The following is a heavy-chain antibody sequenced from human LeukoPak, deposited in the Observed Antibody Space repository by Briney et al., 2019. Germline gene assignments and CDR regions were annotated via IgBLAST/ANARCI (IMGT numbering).Heavy chain of an antibody. CDR1: GFTFSSYS. CDR3: ARAGDYEHYFDY. CDR2: ISSSSSYI. D-gene: IGHD4-17*01. Sequence: PGGSLRLSCAASGFTFSSYSINWVRQAPGKGLEWVSSISSSSSYIHYADSVKGRFTISRDNAKNSLYLQMNSPRAEDTAVYYCARAGDYEHYFDYWGQGTPVTVSS. J-gene: IGHJ4*02. V-gene: IGHV3-21*01.